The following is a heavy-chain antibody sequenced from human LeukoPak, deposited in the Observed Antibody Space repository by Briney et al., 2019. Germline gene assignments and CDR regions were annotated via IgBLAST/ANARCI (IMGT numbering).Heavy chain of an antibody. V-gene: IGHV1-3*01. Sequence: GASVKVSCKASGYTFTSYDINWVRQAPGQRLEWMGWINAGNGNTKYSQKFQGRVTITRDTSASTAYMELSSLRSEDTAVYYCARGVEMATIGPDYWGQGTLVTVSS. CDR1: GYTFTSYD. J-gene: IGHJ4*02. CDR3: ARGVEMATIGPDY. D-gene: IGHD5-24*01. CDR2: INAGNGNT.